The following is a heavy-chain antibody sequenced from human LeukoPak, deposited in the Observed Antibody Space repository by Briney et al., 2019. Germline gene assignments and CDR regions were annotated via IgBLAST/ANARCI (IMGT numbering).Heavy chain of an antibody. J-gene: IGHJ4*02. CDR2: ICHSGST. CDR1: GGSISSYY. D-gene: IGHD6-19*01. CDR3: AGHTSGWAFDF. Sequence: SETLSLTCTVSGGSISSYYWSWIRQPPGKGLEWIGYICHSGSTNYNPSLKSRFTISVDTSKNQFSLKMYSVTAADTAVYYCAGHTSGWAFDFWGQGALVTVSS. V-gene: IGHV4-59*08.